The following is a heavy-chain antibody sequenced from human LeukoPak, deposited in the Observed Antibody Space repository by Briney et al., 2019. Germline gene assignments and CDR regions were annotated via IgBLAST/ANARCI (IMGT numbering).Heavy chain of an antibody. Sequence: SGALSLPCSGSWGSINRYYWRGMRQPAGRELEGVGYIYYSGSTNYNPSLKSRVTISVDTSKNQFSLKLSSVTAADTAVYYCARDWAGSGSYYWFDPWGQGTLVTVSS. V-gene: IGHV4-59*01. CDR2: IYYSGST. CDR3: ARDWAGSGSYYWFDP. D-gene: IGHD3-10*01. J-gene: IGHJ5*02. CDR1: WGSINRYY.